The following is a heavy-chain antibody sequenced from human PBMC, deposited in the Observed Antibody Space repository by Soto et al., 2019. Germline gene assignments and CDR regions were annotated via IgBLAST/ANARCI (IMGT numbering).Heavy chain of an antibody. CDR1: GFTFSSYG. V-gene: IGHV3-33*01. Sequence: QVQLVESGGGVVQPGRSLRLSCAASGFTFSSYGMHWVRQAPGKGLEWVAVIWYDGSNKYYADSVKGRFTISRDNSKNTLYLPMNSLKAADTDVYYCARDWRIAAAGTDYWGQETLVTVSS. CDR3: ARDWRIAAAGTDY. J-gene: IGHJ4*02. CDR2: IWYDGSNK. D-gene: IGHD6-13*01.